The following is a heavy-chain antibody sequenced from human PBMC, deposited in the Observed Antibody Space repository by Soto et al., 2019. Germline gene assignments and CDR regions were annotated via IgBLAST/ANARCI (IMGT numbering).Heavy chain of an antibody. Sequence: QVQLVESGGGVVQPGRSLRLSCAASGFIFSNYVMHWVRQAPGKGLEWVAVISYDGNSKHYADSVKGRFTISRDNSKSTLYVQMNCLRAEDTAVYYCARSYCGDDCALDHWGQGTLVTVSS. CDR3: ARSYCGDDCALDH. D-gene: IGHD2-21*02. J-gene: IGHJ4*02. CDR1: GFIFSNYV. CDR2: ISYDGNSK. V-gene: IGHV3-30-3*01.